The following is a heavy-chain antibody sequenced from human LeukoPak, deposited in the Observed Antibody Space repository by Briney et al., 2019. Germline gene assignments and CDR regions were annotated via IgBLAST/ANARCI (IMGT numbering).Heavy chain of an antibody. Sequence: SETLSLTCTVSGGPISSYYWSWIRQPAGKGLEWIGCIYTCGSTNYNPSLKSRVTMSVDTSKNQFSLKLSSVTAADTAVYYCARDVSIYSIAVAVGYYYYYYMDVWSKGSTVTVSS. J-gene: IGHJ6*03. CDR1: GGPISSYY. CDR2: IYTCGST. D-gene: IGHD6-19*01. V-gene: IGHV4-4*07. CDR3: ARDVSIYSIAVAVGYYYYYYMDV.